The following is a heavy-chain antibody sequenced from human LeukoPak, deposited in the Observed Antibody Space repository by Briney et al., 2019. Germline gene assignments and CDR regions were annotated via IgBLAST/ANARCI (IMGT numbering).Heavy chain of an antibody. Sequence: ASVKVSCKASGYTFTSYGISWVRQAPGQGLEWMGWISAYNGNTNYAQKLQGRVTMTTDTSTSTAYMELRSLRSDDTAVYYCARRECSTSRSWFDPWGQGTLVTVSS. CDR3: ARRECSTSRSWFDP. CDR2: ISAYNGNT. D-gene: IGHD2-2*01. J-gene: IGHJ5*02. CDR1: GYTFTSYG. V-gene: IGHV1-18*01.